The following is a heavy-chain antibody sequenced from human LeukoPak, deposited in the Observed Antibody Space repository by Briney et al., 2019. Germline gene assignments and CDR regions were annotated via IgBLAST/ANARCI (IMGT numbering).Heavy chain of an antibody. CDR3: ARDHAPYCSGGSCYPPGDYYYYYGMDV. Sequence: GGSLRLSCAASGFTFSSYGMHWVRQAPGKGLEWVAFIRYDGSNKYYADSVKGRFTISRDNSKNTLYLQMNSLRAEDTAVYYCARDHAPYCSGGSCYPPGDYYYYYGMDVWGQGTTVTVSS. V-gene: IGHV3-30*02. CDR1: GFTFSSYG. D-gene: IGHD2-15*01. J-gene: IGHJ6*02. CDR2: IRYDGSNK.